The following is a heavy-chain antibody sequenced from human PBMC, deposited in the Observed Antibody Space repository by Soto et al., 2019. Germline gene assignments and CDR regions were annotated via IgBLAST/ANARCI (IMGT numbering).Heavy chain of an antibody. V-gene: IGHV4-59*01. CDR3: ARRWGGTFDY. CDR2: IYYSGST. D-gene: IGHD2-21*01. CDR1: GGSISSYY. J-gene: IGHJ4*02. Sequence: QVQLQESGPGLVKPSETLSLTCTVSGGSISSYYWSWIRQPPGKGLEWIGYIYYSGSTNDNPSLKRRVSTAAGTSKNQCSLKLSSVTAADPAVYYCARRWGGTFDYWGQGTLVTFSS.